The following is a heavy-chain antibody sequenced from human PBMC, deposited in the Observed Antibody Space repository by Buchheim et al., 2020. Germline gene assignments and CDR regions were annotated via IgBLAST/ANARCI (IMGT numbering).Heavy chain of an antibody. V-gene: IGHV3-48*02. CDR1: GFTFSSYS. J-gene: IGHJ6*02. Sequence: EVQLVESGGGLVQPGGSLRLSCAASGFTFSSYSMNWVRQAPGKGLEWVSYITGSSNAMYYADSVKVRFTVSRDNAKTSLYLQMNSLRDEDTAVYYCGLPSYYGMDVWGQGTT. CDR2: ITGSSNAM. CDR3: GLPSYYGMDV.